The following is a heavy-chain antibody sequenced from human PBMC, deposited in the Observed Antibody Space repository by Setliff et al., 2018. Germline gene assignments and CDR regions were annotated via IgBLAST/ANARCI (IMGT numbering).Heavy chain of an antibody. Sequence: SETLSLTCTVSGGSISSHYWSWIRQPPGKGLEWIGSIYYSGSTNYNPSLKSRVTISVDTSKNQFSLKLSSVTAADTAVYYCARVGSVGYFDLWGPWDSPGHRLL. V-gene: IGHV4-59*11. J-gene: IGHJ2*01. D-gene: IGHD2-15*01. CDR2: IYYSGST. CDR3: ARVGSVGYFDL. CDR1: GGSISSHY.